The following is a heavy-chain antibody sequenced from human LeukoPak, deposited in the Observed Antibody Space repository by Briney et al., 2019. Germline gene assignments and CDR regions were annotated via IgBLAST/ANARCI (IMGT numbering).Heavy chain of an antibody. V-gene: IGHV3-23*01. CDR3: AKGYSSGWYEKLPDY. J-gene: IGHJ4*02. CDR1: GFTFSSYA. D-gene: IGHD6-19*01. Sequence: PGGSLRLSCAASGFTFSSYAMIWVRQAPGKGLEWVSVICGGGGCTYYADSVKGRFTISRDNSKNTLYLQMNSLRVEDTAIYYCAKGYSSGWYEKLPDYWGQGTLVTVSS. CDR2: ICGGGGCT.